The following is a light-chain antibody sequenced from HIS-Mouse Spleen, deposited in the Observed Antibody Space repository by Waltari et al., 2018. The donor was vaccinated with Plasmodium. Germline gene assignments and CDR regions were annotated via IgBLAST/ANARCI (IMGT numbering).Light chain of an antibody. CDR1: ALPKQS. J-gene: IGLJ2*01. V-gene: IGLV3-25*03. CDR2: KDS. Sequence: SYELTQPPSVSVSPGQTARITCSGDALPKQSSSWSQQKPGQAPVLVIYKDSERPSGIPERFSGSSSGTTVTLTISGVQAEDEADYYCQSADSSGTYGGVVFGGGTKLTVL. CDR3: QSADSSGTYGGVV.